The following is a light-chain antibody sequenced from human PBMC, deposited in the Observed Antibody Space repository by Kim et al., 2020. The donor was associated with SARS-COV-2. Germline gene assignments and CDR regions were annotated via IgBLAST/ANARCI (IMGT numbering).Light chain of an antibody. CDR2: DAS. CDR3: QQRTHWPPTLI. V-gene: IGKV3-11*01. J-gene: IGKJ4*01. Sequence: PGDRASLSCRANQRVVNYVVWYQQKYGQPPRLLIYDASKRATGIPPRFSGSGSGTDFTLTITTLEPDDSAVYYCQQRTHWPPTLIFGGGTKLEI. CDR1: QRVVNY.